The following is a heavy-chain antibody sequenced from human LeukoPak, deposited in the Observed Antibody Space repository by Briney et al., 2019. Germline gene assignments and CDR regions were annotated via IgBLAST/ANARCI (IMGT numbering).Heavy chain of an antibody. CDR3: ANGYSSGWYPTIRNYMDV. D-gene: IGHD6-19*01. CDR2: IRYDGSNK. Sequence: GGSLRLSCAPSGFTFSDYYMSWVRQAPGKGLEWVAFIRYDGSNKYYADSVKGRFTISRDNSKNTLSLQMNSLRSEDTAVYYCANGYSSGWYPTIRNYMDVWGKGTTVTISS. V-gene: IGHV3-30*02. CDR1: GFTFSDYY. J-gene: IGHJ6*03.